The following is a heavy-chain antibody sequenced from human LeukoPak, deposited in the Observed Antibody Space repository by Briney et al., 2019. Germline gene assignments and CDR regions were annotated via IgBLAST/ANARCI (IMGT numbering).Heavy chain of an antibody. CDR2: INHSGST. D-gene: IGHD3-10*01. Sequence: KPSETLSLTCAVYGGSFSGYYWSWIRQPPGKGLEWIGEINHSGSTNYNPFLKSRVTISVDTSKNQFSLKLSSVTAADTAVYYCASLYYYGSGKEYNWFDPWGQGTLVTVSS. J-gene: IGHJ5*02. V-gene: IGHV4-34*01. CDR1: GGSFSGYY. CDR3: ASLYYYGSGKEYNWFDP.